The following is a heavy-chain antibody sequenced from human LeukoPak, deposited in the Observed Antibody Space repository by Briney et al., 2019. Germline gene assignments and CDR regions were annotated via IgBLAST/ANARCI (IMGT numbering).Heavy chain of an antibody. CDR1: GFTFSSYG. CDR3: AKDLGVRYFDWLIPGSDY. D-gene: IGHD3-9*01. J-gene: IGHJ4*02. Sequence: GGSLRLSCAASGFTFSSYGMHWVRQAPGKGLEWVAVISYDGSNKYYADSVKGRFTISRDNSENTLYLQMNSLRAEDTAVYYCAKDLGVRYFDWLIPGSDYWGQGTLVTVSS. CDR2: ISYDGSNK. V-gene: IGHV3-30*18.